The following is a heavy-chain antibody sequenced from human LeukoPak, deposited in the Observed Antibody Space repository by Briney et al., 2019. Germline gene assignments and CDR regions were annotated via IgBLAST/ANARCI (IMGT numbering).Heavy chain of an antibody. V-gene: IGHV1-69*13. Sequence: SVKVSCKASGGTFSRYAISWVRQAPGQGLEWMGGISPIFGTANYVQKFQGRVTITADESTSTAYMELSSLRSEDTAVYYCARGLVEMATIRSDAFDIWGQGTMVTVSS. D-gene: IGHD5-24*01. CDR1: GGTFSRYA. CDR2: ISPIFGTA. J-gene: IGHJ3*02. CDR3: ARGLVEMATIRSDAFDI.